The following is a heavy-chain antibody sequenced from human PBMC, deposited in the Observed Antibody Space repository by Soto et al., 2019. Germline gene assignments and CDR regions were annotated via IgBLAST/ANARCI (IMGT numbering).Heavy chain of an antibody. CDR1: GGSFSGYY. CDR3: ARLHRRPIVGATSFDY. D-gene: IGHD1-26*01. V-gene: IGHV4-34*01. CDR2: INHSGST. J-gene: IGHJ4*02. Sequence: SGTLSLTCAVYGGSFSGYYWSWIRQPPGKGLEWIGEINHSGSTNYNPSLKSRVTISVDTSKNQFSLKLSSVTAADTAVYYCARLHRRPIVGATSFDYWGQGTLVTVSS.